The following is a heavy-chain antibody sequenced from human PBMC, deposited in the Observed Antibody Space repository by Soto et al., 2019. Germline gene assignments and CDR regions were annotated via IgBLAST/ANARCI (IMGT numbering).Heavy chain of an antibody. J-gene: IGHJ4*02. D-gene: IGHD3-22*01. CDR3: ARVMQYDSPEYYDFDL. Sequence: QVPLVQSGAEVKKPGASVKVSCKASGYTFPTDGIAWIRHAPGQRLEWMGWMIGDNGHSEFPESLQDRVTLTRDTSASTAYIELRSLRSDDTAVYFCARVMQYDSPEYYDFDLWGQGTLVTVSS. CDR2: MIGDNGHS. V-gene: IGHV1-18*01. CDR1: GYTFPTDG.